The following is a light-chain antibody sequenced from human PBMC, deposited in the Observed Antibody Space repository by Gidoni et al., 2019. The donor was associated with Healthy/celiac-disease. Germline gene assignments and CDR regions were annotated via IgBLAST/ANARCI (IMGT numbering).Light chain of an antibody. Sequence: PGQSITISCTGTSSDVGGYNYVSWYQQHPGKAPKLMIYDVSNRPSGVSNRFSGSKSGNTASLTISGLQAEDEADYYCSSYTSSSTLVVFGGGTKLTVL. J-gene: IGLJ2*01. CDR2: DVS. CDR1: SSDVGGYNY. V-gene: IGLV2-14*03. CDR3: SSYTSSSTLVV.